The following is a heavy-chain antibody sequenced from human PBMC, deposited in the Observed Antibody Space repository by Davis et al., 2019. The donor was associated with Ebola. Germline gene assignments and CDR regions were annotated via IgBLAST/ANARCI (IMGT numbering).Heavy chain of an antibody. D-gene: IGHD6-19*01. Sequence: ASVKVSCKASGYTFTSYDINWVRQATGQGLEWMGWINPNSGGTNYAQKFQGRVTMTTDTSTSTAYMELRSLRSDDTAVYYCAGSIAVAGTHYYYYGMDVWGQGTTVTVSS. CDR1: GYTFTSYD. CDR2: INPNSGGT. V-gene: IGHV1-18*01. J-gene: IGHJ6*02. CDR3: AGSIAVAGTHYYYYGMDV.